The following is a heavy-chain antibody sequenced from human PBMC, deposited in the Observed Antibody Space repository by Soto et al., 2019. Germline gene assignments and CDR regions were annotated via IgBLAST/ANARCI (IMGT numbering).Heavy chain of an antibody. V-gene: IGHV4-39*07. CDR3: ARDSYSSSSWSYYYYYMDV. CDR1: GGSISSSSYY. CDR2: IYYSGST. D-gene: IGHD6-6*01. J-gene: IGHJ6*03. Sequence: SETLSLTCTVSGGSISSSSYYWGWIRQPPGKGLEWIGYIYYSGSTNYNPSLKSRVTISVDTSKNQFSLKLSSVTAADTAVYYCARDSYSSSSWSYYYYYMDVWGKGTTVTVSS.